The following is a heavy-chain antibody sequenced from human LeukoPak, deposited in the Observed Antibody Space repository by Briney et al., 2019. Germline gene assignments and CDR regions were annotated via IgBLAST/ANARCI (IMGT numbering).Heavy chain of an antibody. Sequence: SGTLSLTCAVSGGSISSSNWWSWVRQPPGKGLEWIEEIYHSGSTNYNPSLKSRVTISVDKSKNQFSLKLSSVTAADTAVYYCARAPGGGYSYYFDYWGQGTLVTVSS. CDR2: IYHSGST. J-gene: IGHJ4*02. CDR1: GGSISSSNW. V-gene: IGHV4-4*02. CDR3: ARAPGGGYSYYFDY. D-gene: IGHD3-22*01.